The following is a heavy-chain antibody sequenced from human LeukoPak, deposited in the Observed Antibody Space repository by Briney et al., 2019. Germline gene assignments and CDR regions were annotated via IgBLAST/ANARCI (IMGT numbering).Heavy chain of an antibody. V-gene: IGHV4-39*07. J-gene: IGHJ6*03. CDR1: GGSISSNSYY. Sequence: PSETLSLTCTVSGGSISSNSYYWDWIRQPPGKGLEWIGEINHSGSTNYNPSLKSRVTISVDTSKNQFSLRLSSVTAADTAVYYCARRKGGYSYGYRHYYYYYYMDVWGKGTTVTISS. D-gene: IGHD5-18*01. CDR2: INHSGST. CDR3: ARRKGGYSYGYRHYYYYYYMDV.